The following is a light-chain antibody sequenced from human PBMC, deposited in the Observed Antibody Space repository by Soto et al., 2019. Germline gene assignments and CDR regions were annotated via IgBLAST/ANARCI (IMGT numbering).Light chain of an antibody. CDR1: QGIYSW. CDR2: AAS. Sequence: SQMIQSPSSLAPSVGDRVTITFRASQGIYSWRTWYQQKPGRAPELVIYAASSLQSGVPVRFSGSGSGTDFILTISSVQREDVATYYCQQLNSFPLTFGQGTRLEI. V-gene: IGKV1-12*01. CDR3: QQLNSFPLT. J-gene: IGKJ5*01.